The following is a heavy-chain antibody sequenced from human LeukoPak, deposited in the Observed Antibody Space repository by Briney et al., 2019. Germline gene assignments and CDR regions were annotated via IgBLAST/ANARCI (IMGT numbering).Heavy chain of an antibody. CDR2: ISWNSGSI. J-gene: IGHJ6*02. CDR1: GFTFDDYA. CDR3: AKGTCSGGSCYLDV. D-gene: IGHD2-15*01. V-gene: IGHV3-9*01. Sequence: GRSLRLSCAASGFTFDDYAMHWVRQAPGKGLEWVSGISWNSGSIGYADSVKGRFTISRDNAKNSLYLQMNSLRAEDTALYYCAKGTCSGGSCYLDVWGQGTTVTVSS.